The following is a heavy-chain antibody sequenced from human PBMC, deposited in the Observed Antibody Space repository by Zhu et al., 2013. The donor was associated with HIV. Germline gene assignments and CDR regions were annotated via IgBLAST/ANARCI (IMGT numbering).Heavy chain of an antibody. D-gene: IGHD7-27*01. CDR3: ARGPPPPTGGPWDYFDY. V-gene: IGHV1-2*04. Sequence: QVQLVQSGAEVKKPGASVNVSCKASGYTFTGYYMHWVRQAPGQGLEWMGWINPNSGGANYAQKFQGWLTMTRDTSISTAYMELSRLRSDDTAIYYCARGPPPPTGGPWDYFDYWGQGTLVTVSS. CDR2: INPNSGGA. J-gene: IGHJ4*02. CDR1: GYTFTGYY.